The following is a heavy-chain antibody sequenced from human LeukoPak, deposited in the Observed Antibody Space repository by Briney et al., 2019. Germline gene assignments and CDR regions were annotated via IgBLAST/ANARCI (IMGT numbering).Heavy chain of an antibody. D-gene: IGHD4-17*01. CDR1: GFTFSSYA. CDR2: ISGSGGST. V-gene: IGHV3-23*01. J-gene: IGHJ4*02. Sequence: GGSLRLSCAASGFTFSSYAMSWVRQAPGKGLEWVSTISGSGGSTYYADSVKGRFTISRDNSKNTLYLQMNSLRAEDTAVYYCAKDPTPYGDHPFDYWGQGTLVTVSS. CDR3: AKDPTPYGDHPFDY.